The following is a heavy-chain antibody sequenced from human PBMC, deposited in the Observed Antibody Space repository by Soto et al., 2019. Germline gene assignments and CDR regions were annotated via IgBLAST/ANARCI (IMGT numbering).Heavy chain of an antibody. CDR1: GYTFTSYG. V-gene: IGHV1-18*01. Sequence: ASVKVSCKASGYTFTSYGISWVRQAPGQGLEWMGWISAYNGNTNYAQKLQGRVTMTTEKSTRTAYMELRSLRSDDTAVYYCARVVPYCSSTSCYVAYFDYWGQGTLVTVSS. J-gene: IGHJ4*02. CDR3: ARVVPYCSSTSCYVAYFDY. D-gene: IGHD2-2*01. CDR2: ISAYNGNT.